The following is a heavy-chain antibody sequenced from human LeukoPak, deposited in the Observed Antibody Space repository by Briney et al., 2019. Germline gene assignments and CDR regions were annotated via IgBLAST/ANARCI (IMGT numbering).Heavy chain of an antibody. V-gene: IGHV3-30*18. CDR1: GFTFNNYG. CDR3: ANENYYGSGSYADH. CDR2: ISYDGSNT. Sequence: PAGGSLRLSCAASGFTFNNYGMHWVRQAPGKGLEWVAIISYDGSNTYYADSVKGRFTISRDNSKNTLYLQMNSLRAEDTAVYYCANENYYGSGSYADHWGQGTLVTVSS. D-gene: IGHD3-10*01. J-gene: IGHJ4*02.